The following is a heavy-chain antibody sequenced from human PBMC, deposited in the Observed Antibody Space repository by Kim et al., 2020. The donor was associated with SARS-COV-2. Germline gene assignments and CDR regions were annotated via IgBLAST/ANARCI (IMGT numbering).Heavy chain of an antibody. V-gene: IGHV3-23*01. CDR1: GFTFSSYA. D-gene: IGHD5-18*01. J-gene: IGHJ4*02. CDR2: ISGSGGST. Sequence: GGSLRLSCAASGFTFSSYAMSWVRQAPGKGLEWVSAISGSGGSTYYADSVKGRFTISRDNSKNTLYLQMNSLRAEDTAVYYCAKDHPRYSYGYGENDYWGQGTLVTVSS. CDR3: AKDHPRYSYGYGENDY.